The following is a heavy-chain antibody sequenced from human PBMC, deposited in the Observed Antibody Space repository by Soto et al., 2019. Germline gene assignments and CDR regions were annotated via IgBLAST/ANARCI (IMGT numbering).Heavy chain of an antibody. D-gene: IGHD3-3*01. J-gene: IGHJ5*02. CDR1: GFTFSRFF. CDR2: ISSSSSTI. CDR3: ARESRFLEWLSLNWFDP. V-gene: IGHV3-48*02. Sequence: PGGSLRLSCTASGFTFSRFFMNWVRQAPGKGLEWVSYISSSSSTIYYADSVKGRFTISRDNAKNSLYLQMNSLRDEDTAVYYCARESRFLEWLSLNWFDPWGQGTLVTVSS.